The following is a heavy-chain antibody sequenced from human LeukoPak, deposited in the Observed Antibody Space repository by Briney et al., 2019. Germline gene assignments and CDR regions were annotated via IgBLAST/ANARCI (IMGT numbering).Heavy chain of an antibody. CDR1: GDSVSSISVA. CDR3: SLARSEYHYGMDV. V-gene: IGHV6-1*01. CDR2: TYYRSKWYY. J-gene: IGHJ6*02. Sequence: SQTLSLTCAISGDSVSSISVAWNWIRQSPSRGLEWLGRTYYRSKWYYEYAISVKSRINISPDTSKNQFSLQLTSVTPEDTAVYYCSLARSEYHYGMDVWGQGTTVTVSS.